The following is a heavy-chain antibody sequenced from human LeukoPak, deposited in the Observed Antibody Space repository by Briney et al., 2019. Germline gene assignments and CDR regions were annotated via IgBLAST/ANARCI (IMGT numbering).Heavy chain of an antibody. CDR1: GDSVSSNNAA. CDR3: AREDRLSFDI. J-gene: IGHJ3*02. D-gene: IGHD5-12*01. CDR2: TYYRSKWYY. Sequence: SQTLSLTCAISGDSVSSNNAAWHRITPSPSTGLEWLGRTYYRSKWYYDYAVSVKSRVTINPDTSKIHFSLQLSSVAPADTAVYFCAREDRLSFDIWGQGTMVTVSS. V-gene: IGHV6-1*01.